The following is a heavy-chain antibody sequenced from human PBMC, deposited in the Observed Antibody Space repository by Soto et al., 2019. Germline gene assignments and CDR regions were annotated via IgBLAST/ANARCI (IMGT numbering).Heavy chain of an antibody. CDR3: ARDLLQFGDYNWFDP. CDR2: IYYSGST. D-gene: IGHD2-21*02. J-gene: IGHJ5*02. CDR1: GGSISSGDYY. V-gene: IGHV4-30-4*01. Sequence: PSETLSLTCTVSGGSISSGDYYWSWIRQPPGKGLEWIGYIYYSGSTYYNPSLKSRVTISVDTSNNQFSLKLISVTAADTAVYYCARDLLQFGDYNWFDPWGQGTLVTVSS.